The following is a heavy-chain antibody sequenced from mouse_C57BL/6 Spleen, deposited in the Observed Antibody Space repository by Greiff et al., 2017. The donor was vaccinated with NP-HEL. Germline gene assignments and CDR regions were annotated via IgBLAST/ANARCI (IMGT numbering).Heavy chain of an antibody. CDR2: INPSTGGT. D-gene: IGHD3-2*02. V-gene: IGHV1-42*01. Sequence: EVKLQESGPELVKPGASVKISCKASGYSFTGYYMNWVKQSPEKSLEWIGEINPSTGGTTYNQKFKAKATLTVDKSSSTAYMQLKSLTSEDSAVYYCARSGQLRGAMDYWGQGTSVTVSS. J-gene: IGHJ4*01. CDR1: GYSFTGYY. CDR3: ARSGQLRGAMDY.